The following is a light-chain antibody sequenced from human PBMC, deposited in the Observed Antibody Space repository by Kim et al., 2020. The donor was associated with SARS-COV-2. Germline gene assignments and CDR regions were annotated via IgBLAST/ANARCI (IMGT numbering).Light chain of an antibody. J-gene: IGLJ3*02. CDR3: QVWDSSSDHRV. V-gene: IGLV3-21*04. CDR1: NIGSKS. Sequence: SYELTQPPSVSVVPGKTARITWGGNNIGSKSVHWYQQKPGQAPVLVIYYDSDRPSGIPERFSGSNSGNTATLTISRVEAGDEADYYCQVWDSSSDHRVFG. CDR2: YDS.